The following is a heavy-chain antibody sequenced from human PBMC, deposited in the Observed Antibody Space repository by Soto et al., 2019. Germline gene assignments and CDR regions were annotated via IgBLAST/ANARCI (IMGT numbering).Heavy chain of an antibody. J-gene: IGHJ4*02. CDR1: GYTFTSYG. Sequence: GASVKVSCKASGYTFTSYGISWVRQAPGQGLEWMGWISAYNGNTNYTQKLQGRVTMTTDTSTSTAYMELRSLRSEDTAVYYCARVLLSAYYDFWRGHIDYWGQGTRVTVSS. V-gene: IGHV1-18*01. CDR3: ARVLLSAYYDFWRGHIDY. CDR2: ISAYNGNT. D-gene: IGHD3-3*01.